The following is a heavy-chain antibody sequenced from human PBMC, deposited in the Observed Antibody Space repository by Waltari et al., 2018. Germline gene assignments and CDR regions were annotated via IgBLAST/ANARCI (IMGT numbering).Heavy chain of an antibody. Sequence: QVHLQQSAPGLVNPSQTLSLTCTISGCSITTTNYYWSWIRQHPGKGLDWIGYIYYTGSTSYNPYLKSQFTLPIDTSKNQFSLRLNSVTAADTGVYYRARLYTTVNYMDVWGKGTTVNIAS. CDR3: ARLYTTVNYMDV. CDR1: GCSITTTNYY. D-gene: IGHD3-16*01. CDR2: IYYTGST. J-gene: IGHJ6*03. V-gene: IGHV4-30-4*08.